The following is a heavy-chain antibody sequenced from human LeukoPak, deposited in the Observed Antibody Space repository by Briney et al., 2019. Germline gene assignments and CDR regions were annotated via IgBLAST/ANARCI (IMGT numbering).Heavy chain of an antibody. CDR2: MNAYNGDT. V-gene: IGHV1-18*01. Sequence: ASVKVSCKASGYTFTSSGISWVRQAPGQGLEWVGRMNAYNGDTNYAQKLQGRVTMTTDTSTSRAYMELRSLRSDDTAVYYCARDFPPAGATTVFTYYYYGMDVWGQGTTVTVSS. CDR1: GYTFTSSG. CDR3: ARDFPPAGATTVFTYYYYGMDV. J-gene: IGHJ6*02. D-gene: IGHD1-26*01.